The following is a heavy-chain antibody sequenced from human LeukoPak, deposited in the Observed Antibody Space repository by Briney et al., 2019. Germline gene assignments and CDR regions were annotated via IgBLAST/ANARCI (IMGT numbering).Heavy chain of an antibody. J-gene: IGHJ4*02. CDR1: GFSFSNYW. CDR3: ARDLRRDYGGQTVHY. CDR2: IKHDGSEK. V-gene: IGHV3-7*01. D-gene: IGHD4-23*01. Sequence: GGSLRLSCEASGFSFSNYWMSWVRQAPGKGLEWVANIKHDGSEKYYVDSVKGRFTISRDNGKNSLYLQMNSLRAEDTAVYYCARDLRRDYGGQTVHYWGQGTLVTVSS.